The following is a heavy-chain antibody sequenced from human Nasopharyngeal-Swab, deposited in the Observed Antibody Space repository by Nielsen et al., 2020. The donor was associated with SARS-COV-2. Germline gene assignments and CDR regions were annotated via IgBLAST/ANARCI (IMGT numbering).Heavy chain of an antibody. Sequence: WIRQPPGKGLEWIGEIYYSGSTTYNPSLKSRVTMSMDRSKNQFSLNLNSVTAADTAVYYCATKDYSGPYWPDFDFWGQGTLVNVSS. V-gene: IGHV4-28*01. CDR2: IYYSGST. CDR3: ATKDYSGPYWPDFDF. J-gene: IGHJ4*02. D-gene: IGHD2-8*02.